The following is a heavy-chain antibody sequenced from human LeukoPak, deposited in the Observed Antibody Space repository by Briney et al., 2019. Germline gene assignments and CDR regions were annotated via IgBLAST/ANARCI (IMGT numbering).Heavy chain of an antibody. CDR3: ARVGEGAAKD. Sequence: AGGSLRLSCAASRFTFSSYAMSWVRQAPGKGLEWVSFIYSGGSTYYADSVKGRFTISSDNSKNTLYLQMNSLRVEDTAVYYCARVGEGAAKDWGQGTLVTVSS. V-gene: IGHV3-23*01. D-gene: IGHD1-26*01. CDR2: FIYSGGST. J-gene: IGHJ4*02. CDR1: RFTFSSYA.